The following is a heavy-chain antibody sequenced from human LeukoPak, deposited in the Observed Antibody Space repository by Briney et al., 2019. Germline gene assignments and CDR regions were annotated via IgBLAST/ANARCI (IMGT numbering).Heavy chain of an antibody. D-gene: IGHD5-24*01. Sequence: GGSLRLSCAASGFTVSSNYMSWVRQAPGKGLEWVSVIYSGGSTYYADSVKGRFTISRDNSKNTLYLQMNSLRAEDTAVYYCARDPSPRDRTDYWGQGTLVTVSS. V-gene: IGHV3-53*01. CDR2: IYSGGST. CDR3: ARDPSPRDRTDY. CDR1: GFTVSSNY. J-gene: IGHJ4*02.